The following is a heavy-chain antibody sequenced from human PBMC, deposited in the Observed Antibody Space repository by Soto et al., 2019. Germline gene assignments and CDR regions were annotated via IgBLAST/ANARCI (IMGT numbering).Heavy chain of an antibody. V-gene: IGHV4-34*01. CDR1: GGSFSDYY. CDR3: ARRVRGVNDAFDI. CDR2: INHSGST. Sequence: QVQLQQWGAGRLKPSETLSLTCAVYGGSFSDYYWSWIRQPPGKGLEWIGEINHSGSTNYNPSLKSRVTISVDTSRNQFSLKLSSVTAADTAVYYCARRVRGVNDAFDIWGPGTMVTVSS. D-gene: IGHD3-10*01. J-gene: IGHJ3*02.